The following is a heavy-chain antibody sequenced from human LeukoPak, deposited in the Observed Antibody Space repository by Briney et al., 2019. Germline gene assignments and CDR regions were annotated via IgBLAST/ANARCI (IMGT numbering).Heavy chain of an antibody. CDR3: ARDGYYYDSSGAFDI. CDR2: INPSGGST. Sequence: ASVKVSCKASGYTFTGYYMHWVRQAPGQGLEWMGIINPSGGSTSYAQKFQGRVTMTRDTSTSTVYMELSSLRSEDTAVYYCARDGYYYDSSGAFDIWGQGTMVTVSS. D-gene: IGHD3-22*01. V-gene: IGHV1-46*01. CDR1: GYTFTGYY. J-gene: IGHJ3*02.